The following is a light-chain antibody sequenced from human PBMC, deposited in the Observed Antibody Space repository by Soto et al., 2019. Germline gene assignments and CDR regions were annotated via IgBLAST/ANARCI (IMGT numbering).Light chain of an antibody. Sequence: QSALTQPPSASGSRGQSVTISCTGSKSDIGIYDFVSWYQHHPGKAPRLIIYEVVQRPSGVPDRFSGSKSGNTASLTVSGLQAADEADYFCKSYAGSNTYVFGPGTKLTVL. V-gene: IGLV2-8*01. CDR3: KSYAGSNTYV. CDR1: KSDIGIYDF. CDR2: EVV. J-gene: IGLJ1*01.